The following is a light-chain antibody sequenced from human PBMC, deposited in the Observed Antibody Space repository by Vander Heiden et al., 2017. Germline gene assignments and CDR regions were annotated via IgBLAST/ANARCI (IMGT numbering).Light chain of an antibody. CDR2: DVS. J-gene: IGKJ3*01. CDR1: QSVSSY. Sequence: EIVLTQPPATLSLSPGERATLSCRASQSVSSYLAWYQQKPGQAPRLLMYDVSNRATGIPVRFSGSGSGTDFTLTISSLEPEDFAVYYCQQRSNGFTFGPGTKVDIK. V-gene: IGKV3-11*01. CDR3: QQRSNGFT.